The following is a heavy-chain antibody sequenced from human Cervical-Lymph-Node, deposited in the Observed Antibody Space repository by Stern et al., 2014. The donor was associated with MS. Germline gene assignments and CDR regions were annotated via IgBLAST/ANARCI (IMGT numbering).Heavy chain of an antibody. CDR3: AISHPPR. V-gene: IGHV1-69*01. CDR1: GGTFSNYA. Sequence: VQLVESGAEMKKPGSSVKVSCKASGGTFSNYAFNWVRQAPGQGLEWMGLIIPIYGTPNYAQKFQGRVTIIADESTVYMELTSLRSEDAAMYYCAISHPPRWGQGTMVTVSS. CDR2: IIPIYGTP. J-gene: IGHJ3*01.